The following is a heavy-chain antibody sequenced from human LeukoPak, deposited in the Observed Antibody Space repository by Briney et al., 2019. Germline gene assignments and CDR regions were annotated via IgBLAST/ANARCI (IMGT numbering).Heavy chain of an antibody. CDR3: AKDQKWGAADYYFDS. D-gene: IGHD6-13*01. CDR2: IYSGGST. V-gene: IGHV3-66*01. Sequence: PGGSLRLSCVASGFTVSTNYMTWVRQAPGKGLEWVSIIYSGGSTYYADSVKGRFTISRDNSKNTLYLQMTSLRAEDTAVYYCAKDQKWGAADYYFDSWGQGTLVTVSS. J-gene: IGHJ4*02. CDR1: GFTVSTNY.